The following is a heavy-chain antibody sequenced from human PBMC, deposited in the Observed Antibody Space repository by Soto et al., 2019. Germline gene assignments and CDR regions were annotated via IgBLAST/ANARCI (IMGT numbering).Heavy chain of an antibody. CDR2: ISDDGNNK. D-gene: IGHD6-13*01. J-gene: IGHJ6*02. Sequence: QVQLVESGGGVVQPGRSLRLSCAASGSTFSRYGMHWVRQAPGKGLEWVALISDDGNNKYYADPMKGRFTISRDNTKNTLHLQMNSLSAEDTAVYYCAQGRGSSSTHYYYAMDVWGQGTTVTVSS. CDR3: AQGRGSSSTHYYYAMDV. V-gene: IGHV3-30*03. CDR1: GSTFSRYG.